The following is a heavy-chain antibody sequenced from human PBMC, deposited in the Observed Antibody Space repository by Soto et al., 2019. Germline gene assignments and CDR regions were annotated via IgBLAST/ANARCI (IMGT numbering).Heavy chain of an antibody. J-gene: IGHJ4*02. CDR3: ATGRQMGY. CDR2: MSGSGDSI. D-gene: IGHD7-27*01. CDR1: GFTFSNYA. V-gene: IGHV3-23*01. Sequence: DVQVLESGGDLVQPGESPRLSCAASGFTFSNYAMTWVRQAPGKGLEWVSTMSGSGDSIYYADSVKGRFTISRDNSKNTLYLQMNSLRADDWAVYYCATGRQMGYWGQGTLVIVSS.